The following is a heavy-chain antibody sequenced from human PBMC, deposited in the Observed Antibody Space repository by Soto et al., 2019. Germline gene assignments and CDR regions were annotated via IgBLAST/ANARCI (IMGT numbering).Heavy chain of an antibody. Sequence: ASVKVSCKASGGTFSSYTISWVRQAPGQGLEWMGRIIPILGIANYAQKFQGRVTITADKSTSTAYMELSSLRSEDTAVYYCASPGYSSSSSGLTSDYWGQGTLVTVSS. CDR1: GGTFSSYT. V-gene: IGHV1-69*02. CDR3: ASPGYSSSSSGLTSDY. J-gene: IGHJ4*02. CDR2: IIPILGIA. D-gene: IGHD6-6*01.